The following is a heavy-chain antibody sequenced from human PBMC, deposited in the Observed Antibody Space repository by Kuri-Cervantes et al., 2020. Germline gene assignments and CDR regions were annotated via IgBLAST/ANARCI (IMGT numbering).Heavy chain of an antibody. D-gene: IGHD5-12*01. Sequence: GGSLRLSCAASGFTFSSYDMHWVRQAPGKGLEWVAVISYDGSNKYYADSVKGRFTISRDNSKNTLYLQMNSLRAEDTAVYYCARAAYSGYDLGAGYWGQGTLVTVSS. J-gene: IGHJ4*02. CDR1: GFTFSSYD. CDR3: ARAAYSGYDLGAGY. V-gene: IGHV3-30-3*01. CDR2: ISYDGSNK.